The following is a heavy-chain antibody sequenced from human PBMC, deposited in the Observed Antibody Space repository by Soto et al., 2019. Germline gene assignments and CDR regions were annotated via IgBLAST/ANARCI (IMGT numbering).Heavy chain of an antibody. CDR1: GDYISSSSYY. J-gene: IGHJ1*01. D-gene: IGHD4-17*01. V-gene: IGHV4-39*01. CDR3: ARLDYGEDGVFQH. Sequence: PPETLSLTCPVSGDYISSSSYYWGWIRPPPGKGLEWIGSIYYSGSTYYNPSLKSRVTISVDTSKNQFSRKLSSVLDPDTAVYYRARLDYGEDGVFQHWGQGTLVTVS. CDR2: IYYSGST.